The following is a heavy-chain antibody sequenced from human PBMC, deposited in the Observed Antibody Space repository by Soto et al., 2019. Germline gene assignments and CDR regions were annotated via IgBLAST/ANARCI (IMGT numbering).Heavy chain of an antibody. CDR1: GYTFTGYY. CDR2: INPNSGGT. D-gene: IGHD2-8*01. Sequence: GASVKVSCKASGYTFTGYYMHWVRQAPGQGLEWMGWINPNSGGTNYAQKFQGWVTMTRDTSISTAYMELSRLRSDDTAVYYCARGAGPYQMYVYYYYGMDVWGQGTTVTVSS. V-gene: IGHV1-2*04. J-gene: IGHJ6*02. CDR3: ARGAGPYQMYVYYYYGMDV.